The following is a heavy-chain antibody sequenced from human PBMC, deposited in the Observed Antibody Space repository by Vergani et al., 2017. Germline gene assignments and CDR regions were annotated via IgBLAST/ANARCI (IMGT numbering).Heavy chain of an antibody. CDR1: GFTFDDYA. Sequence: VQLVESGGGVVQPGTSLRLSCAASGFTFDDYAMHWVRQAPVKGLEWVSGINWNSDSIAYADSVKGRFTISRDNAKNSLYLQMNSLRAEDTALYYCVKDIAASGNYWYFDLWGRGTLVTVSS. CDR3: VKDIAASGNYWYFDL. D-gene: IGHD6-13*01. CDR2: INWNSDSI. J-gene: IGHJ2*01. V-gene: IGHV3-9*01.